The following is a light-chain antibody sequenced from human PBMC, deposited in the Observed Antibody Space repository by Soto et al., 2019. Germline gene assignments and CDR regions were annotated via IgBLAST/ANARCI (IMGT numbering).Light chain of an antibody. CDR3: LQDYNYPWT. Sequence: ALQMTQSPSSLSASVGDRVAITCRASQGIGIDLGWYQQRPGKAPKLLIYAASSLQSGVPSRFSGSGSGTDFTLTISSLQPEDLAIYYCLQDYNYPWTFGQGTKVEIK. J-gene: IGKJ1*01. CDR2: AAS. V-gene: IGKV1-6*01. CDR1: QGIGID.